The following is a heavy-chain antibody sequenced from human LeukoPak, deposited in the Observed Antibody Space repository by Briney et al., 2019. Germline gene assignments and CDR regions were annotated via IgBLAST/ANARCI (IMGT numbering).Heavy chain of an antibody. CDR1: GGSISSYY. J-gene: IGHJ5*02. CDR2: IYTSGST. Sequence: PSETLSLTCTVSGGSISSYYWSWIRQPAGKGLEWIGRIYTSGSTNYNPSLKSRVTMSVDTSKNQFSLKLSSVTAADTAVYYCARDNEATVTTGWFDPWGQGTLVTASS. V-gene: IGHV4-4*07. D-gene: IGHD4-17*01. CDR3: ARDNEATVTTGWFDP.